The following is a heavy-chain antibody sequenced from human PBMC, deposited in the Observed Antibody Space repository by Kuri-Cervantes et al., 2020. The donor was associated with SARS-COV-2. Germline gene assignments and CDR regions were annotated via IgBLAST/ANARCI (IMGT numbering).Heavy chain of an antibody. CDR1: DCSISNYY. CDR2: IYHSGST. V-gene: IGHV4-59*01. J-gene: IGHJ5*02. Sequence: SETLSLTCTVSDCSISNYYWSWIRQPPGKGLEWIGYIYHSGSTNYNPSLNSRVTISIDTSKNQFALRLSTVTAADTAVYYCAWGGTYYYDRSGFDWFDPWGQGTLVTVSS. CDR3: AWGGTYYYDRSGFDWFDP. D-gene: IGHD3-22*01.